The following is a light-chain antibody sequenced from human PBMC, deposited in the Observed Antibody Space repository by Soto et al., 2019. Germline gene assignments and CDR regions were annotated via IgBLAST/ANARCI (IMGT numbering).Light chain of an antibody. CDR2: DAS. Sequence: DIQRTQSPSSLSASVGDRVTITCQASQDISNYLNWYQQKPGKAPKLLIYDASNLETGVPSRFSGSGSGTDFTFTISSLQPEDIATYYCLQYDNLPYTFGQGTKLEIK. CDR1: QDISNY. CDR3: LQYDNLPYT. J-gene: IGKJ2*01. V-gene: IGKV1-33*01.